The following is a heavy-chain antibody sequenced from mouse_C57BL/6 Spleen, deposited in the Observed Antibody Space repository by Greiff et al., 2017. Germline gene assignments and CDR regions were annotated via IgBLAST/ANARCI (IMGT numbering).Heavy chain of an antibody. CDR2: IEPSDSYT. Sequence: QVQLQQPGAELVMPGASVKLSCKASGYTFTSYWMHWVKQRPGQGLEWIGEIEPSDSYTNYNQKFKGKSTWTVDKSSSTAYMQLSSLTSEDSAVYYCARAYGSQLRYFDYWGQGTTLTVSS. CDR1: GYTFTSYW. J-gene: IGHJ2*01. D-gene: IGHD1-1*01. V-gene: IGHV1-69*01. CDR3: ARAYGSQLRYFDY.